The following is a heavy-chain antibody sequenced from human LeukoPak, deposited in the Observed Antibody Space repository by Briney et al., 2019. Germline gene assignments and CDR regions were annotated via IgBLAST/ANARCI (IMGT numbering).Heavy chain of an antibody. CDR1: SGSISRYY. V-gene: IGHV4-59*08. CDR3: ARLDGYCSSTSCYSNWFDP. D-gene: IGHD2-2*03. CDR2: IYYSGST. Sequence: SETLSLTCSVCSGSISRYYWRWIRQPPGKGLEGIGHIYYSGSTNYNLSLKSRVSISVDRSKNQSSLKLSSVTAADTAVYYSARLDGYCSSTSCYSNWFDPWGQGTLVTVSS. J-gene: IGHJ5*02.